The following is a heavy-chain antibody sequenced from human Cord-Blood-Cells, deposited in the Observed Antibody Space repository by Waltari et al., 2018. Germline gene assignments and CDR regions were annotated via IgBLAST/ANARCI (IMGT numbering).Heavy chain of an antibody. CDR2: ISAYNGNT. J-gene: IGHJ4*02. CDR1: GYTFTSYG. V-gene: IGHV1-18*04. Sequence: QVQLVQSGAEVKKPGASVKVSCKASGYTFTSYGISWVRQAPGQGLEWMGWISAYNGNTNYAQKLQGRVTMTTDTSTSTAYMELRSLRSDDTAMYYCARDSLRFLEWFPHLDYWGQGTLVTVSS. D-gene: IGHD3-3*01. CDR3: ARDSLRFLEWFPHLDY.